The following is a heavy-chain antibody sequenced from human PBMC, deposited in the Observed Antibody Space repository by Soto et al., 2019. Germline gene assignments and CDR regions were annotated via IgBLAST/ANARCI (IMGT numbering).Heavy chain of an antibody. D-gene: IGHD5-12*01. V-gene: IGHV3-21*02. CDR3: ATRSGYNQPHNFDS. CDR1: GFPFSDYT. J-gene: IGHJ4*02. CDR2: ISSTSYFI. Sequence: EIQLVESGGGLVKPGGSLRLSCAASGFPFSDYTMNWVRQAPGKGLEWIASISSTSYFIYQADSLKGRFTISRDNARNSLFLQMNSLRVEDTAVYYCATRSGYNQPHNFDSWGRGTLVTVSS.